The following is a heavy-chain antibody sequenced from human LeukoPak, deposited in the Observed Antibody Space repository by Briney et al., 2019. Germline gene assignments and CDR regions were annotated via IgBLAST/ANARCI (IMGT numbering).Heavy chain of an antibody. D-gene: IGHD3-9*01. CDR3: ARGWAGHDILTGYPRTYYFDY. CDR1: GGSLNPYY. CDR2: IYHSGST. J-gene: IGHJ4*02. Sequence: SETLSLTCAVYGGSLNPYYWSWIRQSPGKGLEWIGEIYHSGSTNRNPSLKSRVTMSIDTSKNQFSLKMYSVTAADTAVHYCARGWAGHDILTGYPRTYYFDYWGQGILVTVSS. V-gene: IGHV4-34*01.